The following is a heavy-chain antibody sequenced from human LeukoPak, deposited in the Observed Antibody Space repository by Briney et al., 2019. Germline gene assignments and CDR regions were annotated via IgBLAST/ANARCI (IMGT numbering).Heavy chain of an antibody. CDR2: PSGSGDNT. CDR1: GFTFSSYA. V-gene: IGHV3-23*01. Sequence: GGTLRLSCAASGFTFSSYAMSWVRQAQGKGLVGVSTPSGSGDNTYYAYSVTGRVTISRDNSKNTLYLQMNSLRAEDTAVYHCAKGSYYYDSADYFDYWGQGTLVTVSS. J-gene: IGHJ4*02. CDR3: AKGSYYYDSADYFDY. D-gene: IGHD3-22*01.